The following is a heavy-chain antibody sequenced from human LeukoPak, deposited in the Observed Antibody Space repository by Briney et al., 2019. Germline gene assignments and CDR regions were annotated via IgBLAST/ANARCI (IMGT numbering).Heavy chain of an antibody. CDR3: ARDIGEWFGERWAFDDY. V-gene: IGHV3-21*01. D-gene: IGHD3-10*01. J-gene: IGHJ4*02. CDR2: ISSSGSYI. CDR1: GFTFSSYS. Sequence: GGSLRLSCAASGFTFSSYSMNWVRQAPGKGLEWVSSISSSGSYISYADSVKGRFTISRDNAKNSLYLQRNSLRAEDTAVYYCARDIGEWFGERWAFDDYWGQGTLVTVSS.